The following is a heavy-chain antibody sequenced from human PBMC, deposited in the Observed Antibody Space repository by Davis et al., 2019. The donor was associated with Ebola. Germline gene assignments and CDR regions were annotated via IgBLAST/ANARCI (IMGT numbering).Heavy chain of an antibody. CDR2: IWYDGSNK. J-gene: IGHJ5*02. D-gene: IGHD2-21*02. V-gene: IGHV3-33*01. CDR1: GFTFSSYG. Sequence: GESLKISCAASGFTFSSYGMHWVRQAPGKGLEWVAVIWYDGSNKYYADSVKGRFTISRDNSKNTLYLQMNSLRAEDTAVYYCARGAYCGGDCYRNWFDPWGQGTLVTVSS. CDR3: ARGAYCGGDCYRNWFDP.